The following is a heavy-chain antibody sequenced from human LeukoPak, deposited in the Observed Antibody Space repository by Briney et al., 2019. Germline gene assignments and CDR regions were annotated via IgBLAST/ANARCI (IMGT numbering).Heavy chain of an antibody. V-gene: IGHV3-15*01. Sequence: GGSLRLSCAASGFTFSSYSMNWVRQAPGKGLEWVGRIKSKSDGGTTDYAAPVRGRFTISRDDSKNTLYLQMNSLKTEDTAVYYCTGPDFAEYWGQGTLVTVSS. J-gene: IGHJ4*02. CDR2: IKSKSDGGTT. CDR1: GFTFSSYS. CDR3: TGPDFAEY. D-gene: IGHD2-21*02.